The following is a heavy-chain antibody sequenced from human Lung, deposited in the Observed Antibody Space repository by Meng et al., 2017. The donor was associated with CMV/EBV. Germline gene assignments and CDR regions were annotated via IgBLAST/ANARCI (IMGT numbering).Heavy chain of an antibody. CDR2: IYHSGST. CDR3: ARRRGGSGRDC. Sequence: HPPLPESGPGPLKPSGTLSLTCTVSGGSISSSNYYWDWIRQPPGKGLEWIGAIYHSGSTSYNPSLQSRVTMFVDTSKNQFSLMLTSETATDTAVYYCARRRGGSGRDCWGQGTLVTVSS. J-gene: IGHJ4*02. V-gene: IGHV4-39*01. CDR1: GGSISSSNYY. D-gene: IGHD3-10*01.